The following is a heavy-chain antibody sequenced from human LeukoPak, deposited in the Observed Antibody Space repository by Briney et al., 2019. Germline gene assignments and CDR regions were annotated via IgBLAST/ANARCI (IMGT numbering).Heavy chain of an antibody. D-gene: IGHD3-3*01. Sequence: PGGSLRLSCAASGFTVSNNYMSWVRQAPGKGLEWVSVIYSGGSTYFADSVKGRFTISRDYSKNTLYLQMNSLRAEDTAVYYCARDLRPRDDFWSGYSRVIDAFDIWGQGTMVTVSS. CDR1: GFTVSNNY. CDR2: IYSGGST. J-gene: IGHJ3*02. V-gene: IGHV3-53*01. CDR3: ARDLRPRDDFWSGYSRVIDAFDI.